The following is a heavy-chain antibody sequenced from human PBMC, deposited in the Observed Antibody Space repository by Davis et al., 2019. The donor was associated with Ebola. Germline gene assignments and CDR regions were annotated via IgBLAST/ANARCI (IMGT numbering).Heavy chain of an antibody. CDR3: ARLTRLSMTTVKTGRFDP. D-gene: IGHD4-17*01. J-gene: IGHJ5*02. Sequence: MPSETLSLTCTISGGSISSYYWSWIRQPPGKGLEWIGYIYYSGSTNYNPSLKSRVTISVDTSKNQFSLKLSSVTAADTAVYYCARLTRLSMTTVKTGRFDPWGQGTLVTVSS. V-gene: IGHV4-59*08. CDR2: IYYSGST. CDR1: GGSISSYY.